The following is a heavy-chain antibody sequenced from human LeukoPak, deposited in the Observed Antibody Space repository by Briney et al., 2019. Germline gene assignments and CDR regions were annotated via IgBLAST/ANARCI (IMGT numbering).Heavy chain of an antibody. Sequence: ASVRVSCKASGYSFTTYDINWVRLAPGQGLEWMGWMNPHSGNTGYEEKFEDRVTMTRDISISTAYMELVSLTSEDTAVYYCARAGGDTHGYFAYLDVWGKGTTVTVSS. CDR3: ARAGGDTHGYFAYLDV. V-gene: IGHV1-8*02. J-gene: IGHJ6*03. CDR2: MNPHSGNT. CDR1: GYSFTTYD. D-gene: IGHD5-18*01.